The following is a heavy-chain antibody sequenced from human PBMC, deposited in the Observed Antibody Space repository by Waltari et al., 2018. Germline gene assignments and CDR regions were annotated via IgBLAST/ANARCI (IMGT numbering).Heavy chain of an antibody. CDR2: IIPSFGTA. V-gene: IGHV1-69*13. CDR1: GGTFSSYA. D-gene: IGHD6-13*01. Sequence: QVQLVQSGAEVKKPGSSVKVSCKASGGTFSSYAISWVRQAPGQGLEWMGGIIPSFGTANYAQKFQGRVTITADESTSTAYMELSSLRSEDTAVYYCARDRSSSPLAPLYFQHWGQGTLVTVSS. J-gene: IGHJ1*01. CDR3: ARDRSSSPLAPLYFQH.